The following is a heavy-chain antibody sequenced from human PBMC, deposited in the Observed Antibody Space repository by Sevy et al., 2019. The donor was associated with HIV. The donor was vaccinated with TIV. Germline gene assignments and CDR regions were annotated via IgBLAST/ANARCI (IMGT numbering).Heavy chain of an antibody. J-gene: IGHJ4*02. CDR2: ISSGSSYI. Sequence: GGSLRLSCAASGFTFSYYYMNWVRQAPGKGLEWVSSISSGSSYILYADAVKGRFPITRENAKNSVYLQMNSLRAEDTAVYYCARGQYYAGGQNDSWGQGTLVTVSS. CDR3: ARGQYYAGGQNDS. V-gene: IGHV3-21*01. CDR1: GFTFSYYY. D-gene: IGHD3-16*01.